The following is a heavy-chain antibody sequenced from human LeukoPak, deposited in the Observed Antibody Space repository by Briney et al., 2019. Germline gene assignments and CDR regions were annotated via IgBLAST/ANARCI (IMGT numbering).Heavy chain of an antibody. CDR2: ISSSSSTI. CDR1: EFTFSSYS. J-gene: IGHJ4*02. D-gene: IGHD1-26*01. CDR3: ARSRGNSGSYPLDY. Sequence: GGSLRLSCEASEFTFSSYSMNWVRQAPGKGLEWVSYISSSSSTIYYAESVKGRFTISRDNAKNSLCLQMNSLRVEDTAVYYCARSRGNSGSYPLDYWAQGTLVTVSS. V-gene: IGHV3-48*01.